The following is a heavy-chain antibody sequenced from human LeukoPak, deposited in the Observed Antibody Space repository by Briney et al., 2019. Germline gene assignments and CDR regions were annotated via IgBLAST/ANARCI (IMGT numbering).Heavy chain of an antibody. CDR1: GASIRSGDYH. V-gene: IGHV4-30-4*01. Sequence: SQTLSLTCTVSGASIRSGDYHWSWIRQPPGKGLEWIVYIYDSGSTYYNPSLKSRITISVDTSENRFSLKLSSVTATDTAVYYCARDCSGGSCYGAFDIWGQGTMVTVSS. CDR3: ARDCSGGSCYGAFDI. D-gene: IGHD2-15*01. CDR2: IYDSGST. J-gene: IGHJ3*02.